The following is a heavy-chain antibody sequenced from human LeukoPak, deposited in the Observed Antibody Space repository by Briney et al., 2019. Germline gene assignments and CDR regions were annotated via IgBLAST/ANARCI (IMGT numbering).Heavy chain of an antibody. Sequence: ASVKVSCKASGGTFSSYAISWVRQAPGQGLEWMGGIIPIFGTANYAQKFQGRVTITTDESKSTAYMELSSLRSEDTAVYYCARGDIVVVPAAITPENYYYYYMDVWGKGTTVTVSS. CDR3: ARGDIVVVPAAITPENYYYYYMDV. CDR1: GGTFSSYA. V-gene: IGHV1-69*05. J-gene: IGHJ6*03. CDR2: IIPIFGTA. D-gene: IGHD2-2*02.